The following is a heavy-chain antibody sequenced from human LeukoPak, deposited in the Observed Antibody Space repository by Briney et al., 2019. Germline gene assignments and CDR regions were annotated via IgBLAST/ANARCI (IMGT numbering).Heavy chain of an antibody. V-gene: IGHV4-4*07. Sequence: SETLSLTFVVSGGSISAYYWNWIRPPAGKGLEWIGRLHSSGETTSNPSLMSRATMSLDTSRNHFSLNLTSVTAADTAIYYCATMFGESSDFDHWGQGTLVTVSS. CDR3: ATMFGESSDFDH. J-gene: IGHJ4*02. D-gene: IGHD3-10*02. CDR2: LHSSGET. CDR1: GGSISAYY.